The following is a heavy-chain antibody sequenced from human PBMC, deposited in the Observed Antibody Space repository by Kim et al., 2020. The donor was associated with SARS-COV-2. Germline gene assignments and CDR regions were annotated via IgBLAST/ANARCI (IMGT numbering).Heavy chain of an antibody. J-gene: IGHJ5*01. V-gene: IGHV4-59*08. CDR1: GGSISSYY. CDR3: ARLYSSSFGWVGGWAYNW. D-gene: IGHD6-13*01. CDR2: IYYSGST. Sequence: SETLSLTCTVSGGSISSYYWSWIRQPPGKGLEWIGYIYYSGSTNYNPSLKSRVTISVDTSKNQFSLKLSSVPAADTAVYYCARLYSSSFGWVGGWAYNW.